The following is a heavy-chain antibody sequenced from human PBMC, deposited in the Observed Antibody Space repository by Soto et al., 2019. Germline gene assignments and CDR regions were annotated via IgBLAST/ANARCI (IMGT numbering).Heavy chain of an antibody. V-gene: IGHV3-21*01. CDR2: ISSSSSYI. Sequence: EVQLVESGGGLVKPGGSLRLSCAASGFTFSNYSMNWVRQAPGKWLEWVSSISSSSSYIYYADSLKGRFTISRDNAKNSLYLQMNSLRAEDTAVYYCARDKLPLIWFVEAFDIWGQGKMVTVSS. CDR3: ARDKLPLIWFVEAFDI. J-gene: IGHJ3*02. CDR1: GFTFSNYS. D-gene: IGHD3-10*01.